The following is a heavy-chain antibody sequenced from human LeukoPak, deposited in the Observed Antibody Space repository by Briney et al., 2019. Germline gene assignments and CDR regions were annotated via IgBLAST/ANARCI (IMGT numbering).Heavy chain of an antibody. CDR2: ISGSGGST. J-gene: IGHJ3*02. Sequence: GGSLRLSCAASGFTFSSYAMSWVRQAPGKGLEWVSAISGSGGSTYYADSVKGRFTISRDNSKNTLYLQMNSLRAEDTAVYYCAKDHYDYVWGSYRRGAFDIWGQGTMVTVSS. V-gene: IGHV3-23*01. CDR1: GFTFSSYA. D-gene: IGHD3-16*02. CDR3: AKDHYDYVWGSYRRGAFDI.